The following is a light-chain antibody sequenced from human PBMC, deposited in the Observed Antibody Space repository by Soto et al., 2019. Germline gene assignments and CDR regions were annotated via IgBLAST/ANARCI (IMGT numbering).Light chain of an antibody. J-gene: IGKJ2*01. CDR1: QSISNF. CDR3: QQSHSIPNT. CDR2: GSV. V-gene: IGKV1-39*01. Sequence: DIQMTQSPSSLSASVGDRVTISCRASQSISNFLNWYQQKPGKAPNLLIYGSVTLQSGVPSRFRGSGSGTDFTLTIRSLQPEDFETYYCQQSHSIPNTFGQGTKLEI.